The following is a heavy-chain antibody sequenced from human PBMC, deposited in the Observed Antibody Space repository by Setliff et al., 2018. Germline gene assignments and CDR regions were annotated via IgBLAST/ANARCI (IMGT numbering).Heavy chain of an antibody. CDR1: GGSISSYY. V-gene: IGHV4-4*07. CDR3: ARERTLNTYYYDSSGYYYPRNYYYHYYMDV. Sequence: SETLSLTCTVSGGSISSYYWSWIRQPAGKGLEWIGRIYTSGSTNYNPSLKSRVTMSVDTSKNQFSLKLSSVTAADTAVYYCARERTLNTYYYDSSGYYYPRNYYYHYYMDVWGKGTTVTVSS. D-gene: IGHD3-22*01. J-gene: IGHJ6*03. CDR2: IYTSGST.